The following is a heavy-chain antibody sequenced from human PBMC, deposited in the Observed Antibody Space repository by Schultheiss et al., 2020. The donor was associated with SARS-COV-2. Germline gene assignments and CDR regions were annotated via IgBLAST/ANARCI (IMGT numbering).Heavy chain of an antibody. V-gene: IGHV3-23*01. D-gene: IGHD2-8*01. CDR3: ASLVSGYWYFDL. CDR2: ISGSGGST. CDR1: GFTFSSYA. Sequence: GESLKISCAASGFTFSSYAMSWVRQAPGKGLEWVSAISGSGGSTYYADSVKGRFTISRDNSKNTLYLQMNSLRAEDTAVYYCASLVSGYWYFDLWGRGTLVTVSS. J-gene: IGHJ2*01.